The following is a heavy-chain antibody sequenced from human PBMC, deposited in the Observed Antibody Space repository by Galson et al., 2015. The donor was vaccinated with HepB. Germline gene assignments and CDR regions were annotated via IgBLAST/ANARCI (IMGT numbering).Heavy chain of an antibody. V-gene: IGHV1-69*13. D-gene: IGHD3-22*01. CDR3: ARYYYDSSGYYAYYFDY. CDR2: IIPIFGTA. J-gene: IGHJ4*02. Sequence: SVKVSCKASGGTFSSYAISWVRQAPGQGLEWMGGIIPIFGTANYAQKFQGRVTITADESTSTAYMELSSPRSEDTAVYYCARYYYDSSGYYAYYFDYWGQGTLVTVSS. CDR1: GGTFSSYA.